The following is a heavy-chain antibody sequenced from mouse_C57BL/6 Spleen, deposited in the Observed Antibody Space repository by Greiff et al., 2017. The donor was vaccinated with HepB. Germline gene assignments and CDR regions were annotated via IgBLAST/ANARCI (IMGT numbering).Heavy chain of an antibody. J-gene: IGHJ4*01. Sequence: QVQLQQPGAELVKPGASVKLSCKASGYTFTSYWMHWVKQRPGQGLEWIGMIHPNSGSTNYNEKFKSKATLTVDKSSSTAYMPLSSLTSEDSAVYYCARGSYSGAMDYWGQGTSVTVSS. V-gene: IGHV1-64*01. CDR2: IHPNSGST. CDR1: GYTFTSYW. CDR3: ARGSYSGAMDY. D-gene: IGHD3-1*01.